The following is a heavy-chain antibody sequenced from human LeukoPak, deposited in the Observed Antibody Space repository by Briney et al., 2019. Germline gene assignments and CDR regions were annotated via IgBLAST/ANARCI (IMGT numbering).Heavy chain of an antibody. J-gene: IGHJ6*03. Sequence: GGSLRLSCAASGFTFRNYAMSWVRQTPGKGLEWISSITTSSTYTFYADSVKGRFTISRDNARNSLYLQMNSLRVEDTAVYYCARDPYSGTYGNTYYYYMDVWGKGTTVTISS. CDR3: ARDPYSGTYGNTYYYYMDV. CDR1: GFTFRNYA. D-gene: IGHD1-26*01. CDR2: ITTSSTYT. V-gene: IGHV3-21*01.